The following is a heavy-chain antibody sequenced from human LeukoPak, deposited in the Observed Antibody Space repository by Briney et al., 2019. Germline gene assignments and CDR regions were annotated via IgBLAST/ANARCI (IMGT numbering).Heavy chain of an antibody. V-gene: IGHV1-69*13. D-gene: IGHD5-24*01. J-gene: IGHJ4*02. CDR2: IIPIFGTA. CDR1: GGTFSSYA. Sequence: ASVTVSCKASGGTFSSYAISWVRQAPGQGLEWMGGIIPIFGTANYAQKFQGRVAITADESTSTAYMELSSLRSEDTAVYYCARAPAQEMATIVYWGQGTLVTVSS. CDR3: ARAPAQEMATIVY.